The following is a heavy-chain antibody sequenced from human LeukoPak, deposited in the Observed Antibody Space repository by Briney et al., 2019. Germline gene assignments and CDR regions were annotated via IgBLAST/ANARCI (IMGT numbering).Heavy chain of an antibody. D-gene: IGHD3-3*01. CDR2: IRSKTDGGTT. Sequence: GGSLRLSCAASGFTVSSNYMSWVRQAPGKGLEWVGRIRSKTDGGTTDYAVSVQGRFTISRDDSKNTLYLQMSGLKTEDTAVYYCAKHIYGVVSIQQWGQGTLVTVSS. V-gene: IGHV3-15*01. CDR1: GFTVSSNY. CDR3: AKHIYGVVSIQQ. J-gene: IGHJ1*01.